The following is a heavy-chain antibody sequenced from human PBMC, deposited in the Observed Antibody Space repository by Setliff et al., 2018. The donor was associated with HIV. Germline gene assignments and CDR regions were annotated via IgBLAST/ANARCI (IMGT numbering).Heavy chain of an antibody. CDR1: GYTFTSYG. J-gene: IGHJ4*02. CDR2: ISAYNGNT. Sequence: ASVKVSCKASGYTFTSYGIRWVRQAPGQGLEWMGWISAYNGNTNYAQKLQGRVTMTTDTSTSTAYMELRSLRSDDTAMYFCARFRTPSQIVVVMPPDYWGQGTLVTVSS. D-gene: IGHD3-22*01. CDR3: ARFRTPSQIVVVMPPDY. V-gene: IGHV1-18*01.